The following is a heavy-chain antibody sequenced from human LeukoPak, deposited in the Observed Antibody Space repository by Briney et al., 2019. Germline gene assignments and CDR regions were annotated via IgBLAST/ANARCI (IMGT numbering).Heavy chain of an antibody. Sequence: ASVKVSCKASGGTFSSYAISRVRQAPGQGLEWMGWISAYNGNTNYAQKLQGRVTMTTDTSTSTAYMELRSLRSDDTAVYYCARAYSNYVGVDYWGQGTLVTVSS. CDR2: ISAYNGNT. J-gene: IGHJ4*02. D-gene: IGHD4-11*01. V-gene: IGHV1-18*01. CDR1: GGTFSSYA. CDR3: ARAYSNYVGVDY.